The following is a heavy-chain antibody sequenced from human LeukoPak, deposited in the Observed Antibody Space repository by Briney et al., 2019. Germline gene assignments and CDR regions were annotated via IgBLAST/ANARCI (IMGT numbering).Heavy chain of an antibody. CDR3: ARDTVVPAAIEGYGMDV. Sequence: SETLSLTCAVSGGSISSSNWWSWVRQPPGKGLEWSGEIYHSGSTNYNPSLKSRVTISVDKSKNQFSLKLSSVTAADTAVYYCARDTVVPAAIEGYGMDVWGKGITVTVSS. CDR1: GGSISSSNW. V-gene: IGHV4-4*02. D-gene: IGHD2-2*01. CDR2: IYHSGST. J-gene: IGHJ6*04.